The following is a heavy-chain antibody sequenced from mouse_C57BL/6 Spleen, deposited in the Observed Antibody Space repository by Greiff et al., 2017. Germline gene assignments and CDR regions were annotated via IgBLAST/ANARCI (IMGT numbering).Heavy chain of an antibody. CDR2: INPSSGYT. V-gene: IGHV1-4*01. J-gene: IGHJ4*01. CDR3: ARGGYLGGLSMDY. CDR1: GYTFTSYT. D-gene: IGHD3-1*01. Sequence: QVQLQQSGAELARPGASVKMSCKASGYTFTSYTMHWVKQRPGPGLEWIGYINPSSGYTKYNQKFKDKATLTADTSSSTAYMQLSSLTSEDSADYYGARGGYLGGLSMDYGGQGTSVTVSA.